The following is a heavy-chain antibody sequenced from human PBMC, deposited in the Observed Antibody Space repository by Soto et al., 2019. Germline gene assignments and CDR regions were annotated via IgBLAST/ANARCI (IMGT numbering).Heavy chain of an antibody. J-gene: IGHJ4*02. V-gene: IGHV4-31*03. Sequence: QVQLQESGPGLVKPSQTLSLTCTVSGGSISSGGYYWSWIRQHPGKGLEWIGYIYYSGSTYYNPSLKSRVTIAVDTSKHQFSLKLSSVTAADTAVYYCARVSYDSSGYYYFDYWGQGTLVTVSS. D-gene: IGHD3-22*01. CDR1: GGSISSGGYY. CDR3: ARVSYDSSGYYYFDY. CDR2: IYYSGST.